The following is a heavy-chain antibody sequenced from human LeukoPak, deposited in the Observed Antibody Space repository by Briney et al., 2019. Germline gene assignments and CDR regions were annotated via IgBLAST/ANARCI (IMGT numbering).Heavy chain of an antibody. V-gene: IGHV3-7*01. J-gene: IGHJ4*02. D-gene: IGHD5-18*01. CDR1: GFTFSSYW. Sequence: GGSLRLSCAASGFTFSSYWMSWVRQAPGKGLEWVANIKQDGSEKYYVDSVKGRFTISRDNAKNSLYLQMNSLRAEDTAVYYCAKDRAYQLHVDTAMAGYFDYWGQGTLVTVSS. CDR2: IKQDGSEK. CDR3: AKDRAYQLHVDTAMAGYFDY.